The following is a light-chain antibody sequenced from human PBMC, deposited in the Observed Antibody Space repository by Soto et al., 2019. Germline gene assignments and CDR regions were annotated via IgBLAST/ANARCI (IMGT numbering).Light chain of an antibody. CDR1: QSVGSY. Sequence: EIVLTQSPATLSLSPGERATLSCRASQSVGSYFAWYQQKPGQAPRLLIYDASNRATGIPARFSGSGSGTDFTLTISSLEPDDFAVYCCQQRGNWPVTFGQGTRVDIK. V-gene: IGKV3-11*01. CDR2: DAS. CDR3: QQRGNWPVT. J-gene: IGKJ1*01.